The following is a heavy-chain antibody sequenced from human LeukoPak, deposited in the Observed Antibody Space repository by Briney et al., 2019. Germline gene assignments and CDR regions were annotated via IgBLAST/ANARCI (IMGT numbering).Heavy chain of an antibody. D-gene: IGHD6-6*01. CDR2: ISYDGSNK. CDR1: GFTFSSYA. CDR3: ASGRIAARLHFDY. Sequence: PGGSLRLSCAASGFTFSSYAMHWVRQAPGKGLEWVAVISYDGSNKYYADSVKGRFTISRDNSKNTLYLQMNSLRAEDTAVYYCASGRIAARLHFDYWGQGTLVTVSS. V-gene: IGHV3-30-3*01. J-gene: IGHJ4*02.